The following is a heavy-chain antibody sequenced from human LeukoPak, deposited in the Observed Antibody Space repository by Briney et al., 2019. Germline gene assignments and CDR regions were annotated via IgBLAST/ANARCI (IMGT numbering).Heavy chain of an antibody. CDR1: GFTFSDYY. Sequence: GGSLRLSCAASGFTFSDYYMSWIRQAPGKGLEWVPYISSSGSTIYYADSVKGRFTISRDNAKNSLYLQMNSLRAEDTAVYYCAREGDYGDYSDFDYWGQGTLVTVSS. CDR2: ISSSGSTI. D-gene: IGHD4-17*01. V-gene: IGHV3-11*01. CDR3: AREGDYGDYSDFDY. J-gene: IGHJ4*02.